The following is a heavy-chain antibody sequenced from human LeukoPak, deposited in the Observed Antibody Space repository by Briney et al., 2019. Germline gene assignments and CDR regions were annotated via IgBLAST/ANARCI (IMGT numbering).Heavy chain of an antibody. CDR3: ARGEVGVGSTLFDY. V-gene: IGHV3-48*03. Sequence: GGSLRLSCAASGFTFSSYEMNWVRQSPGKGLEWVSYISGSGSSKYYADSVKGRFTISRDNAKTSLYLQMNSLRAEDTAVYYCARGEVGVGSTLFDYWGQGTLVTVSS. J-gene: IGHJ4*02. CDR1: GFTFSSYE. D-gene: IGHD1-26*01. CDR2: ISGSGSSK.